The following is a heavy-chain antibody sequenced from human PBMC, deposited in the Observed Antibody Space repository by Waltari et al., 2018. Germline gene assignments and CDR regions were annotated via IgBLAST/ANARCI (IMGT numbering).Heavy chain of an antibody. CDR3: AREGYSGYHDAYYFDY. Sequence: QVQLVESGGGVVQPGRSLRLSCAASGFTFSSYAMHWVRQAPGKGLEWVAVISYDGSNKYYADSVKGRFTIARDNSKNTLYLQMNSLRAEETAVYYCAREGYSGYHDAYYFDYWGQGTLVTVSS. V-gene: IGHV3-30*01. D-gene: IGHD5-12*01. CDR1: GFTFSSYA. J-gene: IGHJ4*02. CDR2: ISYDGSNK.